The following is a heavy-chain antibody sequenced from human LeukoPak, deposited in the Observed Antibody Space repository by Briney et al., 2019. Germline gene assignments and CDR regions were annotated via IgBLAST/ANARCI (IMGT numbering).Heavy chain of an antibody. CDR3: ARKFLGSRGYYFDY. V-gene: IGHV3-21*01. J-gene: IGHJ4*02. Sequence: GGSLRLSCAASGFTFSSYTMNWVRQAPGKGLEWVSSISSGSSYIYYADSVKGRFTISRDNAKNSLYLQMNSLRAEDTAVYYCARKFLGSRGYYFDYWGQGTLVTVSS. D-gene: IGHD3-10*01. CDR2: ISSGSSYI. CDR1: GFTFSSYT.